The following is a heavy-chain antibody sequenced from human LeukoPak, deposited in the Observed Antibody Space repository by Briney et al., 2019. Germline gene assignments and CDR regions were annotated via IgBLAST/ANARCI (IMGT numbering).Heavy chain of an antibody. D-gene: IGHD3-9*01. Sequence: GGSLRLSCAASGFTFSNYAMSWVRQAPGNGLEWVSAITGSGGNTYYADSVKGRFTISRDNSKNTLFLQMNSLRAEDTAVYYCAKWGDYDVLTGYYVSDYWGQGTLVTVSS. V-gene: IGHV3-23*01. J-gene: IGHJ4*02. CDR3: AKWGDYDVLTGYYVSDY. CDR2: ITGSGGNT. CDR1: GFTFSNYA.